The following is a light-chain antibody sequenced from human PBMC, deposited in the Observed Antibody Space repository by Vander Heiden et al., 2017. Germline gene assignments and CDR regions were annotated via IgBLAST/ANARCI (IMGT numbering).Light chain of an antibody. CDR2: QDN. V-gene: IGLV3-1*01. CDR1: KLGEKY. Sequence: SYELTQPPSVSVSPGQPASITCSGDKLGEKYACWYQQKPGQSPVLVIYQDNKRPSGIPERFSGSNSGNTATLTISGTQAMDEADYYCQAWDSSTAVFGTGTKVTVL. J-gene: IGLJ1*01. CDR3: QAWDSSTAV.